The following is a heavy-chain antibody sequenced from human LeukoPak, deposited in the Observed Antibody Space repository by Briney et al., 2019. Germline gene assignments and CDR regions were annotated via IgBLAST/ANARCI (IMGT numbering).Heavy chain of an antibody. CDR2: IYYSEST. CDR3: AGDDGGPNWFDP. CDR1: GGSISSSY. Sequence: PSETLSLTCSVSGGSISSSYWSWIRQPPGKGLEWIGYIYYSESTNYNPPLKSRVTISVDTAKNQFSLKVSSVTAADTAVYYCAGDDGGPNWFDPWGQGTLVTVSS. D-gene: IGHD4-23*01. V-gene: IGHV4-59*01. J-gene: IGHJ5*02.